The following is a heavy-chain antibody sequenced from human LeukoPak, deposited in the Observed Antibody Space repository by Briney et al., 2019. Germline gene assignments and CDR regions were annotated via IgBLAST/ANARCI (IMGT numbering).Heavy chain of an antibody. CDR2: ISGSGGST. J-gene: IGHJ4*02. CDR3: AESVIAVAGLDY. V-gene: IGHV3-23*01. CDR1: GFTFSSYA. D-gene: IGHD6-19*01. Sequence: GGTLRLSCAASGFTFSSYAMSWVRQAPRKGLEWVSAISGSGGSTYYADSVKGRFTISRDNSKNTLYLQMNSLRAEDTAVYYCAESVIAVAGLDYWGQGTLVTVSS.